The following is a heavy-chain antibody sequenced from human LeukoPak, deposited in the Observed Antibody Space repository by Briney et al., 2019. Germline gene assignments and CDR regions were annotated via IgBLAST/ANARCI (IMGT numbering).Heavy chain of an antibody. V-gene: IGHV3-23*01. CDR2: ISGSGGST. Sequence: GGSLRLSCAASGFTFSSYAMNWVRQAPGKGLEWVSAISGSGGSTYYADSVKGRFTISRDNSKNTLYLQINSLRHDDTAVYYCARDGIAAAAPTDWYYYYYYMDVWGKGTTVTVSS. D-gene: IGHD6-13*01. CDR1: GFTFSSYA. J-gene: IGHJ6*03. CDR3: ARDGIAAAAPTDWYYYYYYMDV.